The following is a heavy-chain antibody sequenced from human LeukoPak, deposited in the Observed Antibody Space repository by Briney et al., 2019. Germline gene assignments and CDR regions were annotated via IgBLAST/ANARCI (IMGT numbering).Heavy chain of an antibody. J-gene: IGHJ4*02. Sequence: PSDTLSLTCTVSGVSISSGGYYWSWIRQHPGKGLEWIGYIYYSGSTYYNPSLKSRVTISVDTSKNQFSLKLSSVTAADTAVYYCATYYDILTGVDYWGQGTLVTVSS. V-gene: IGHV4-31*03. CDR1: GVSISSGGYY. D-gene: IGHD3-9*01. CDR2: IYYSGST. CDR3: ATYYDILTGVDY.